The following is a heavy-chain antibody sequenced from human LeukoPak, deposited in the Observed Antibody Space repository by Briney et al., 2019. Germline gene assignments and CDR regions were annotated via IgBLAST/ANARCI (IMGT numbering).Heavy chain of an antibody. D-gene: IGHD4-17*01. CDR1: GFTFSDYY. J-gene: IGHJ6*02. CDR3: AREKKVGGDSNYHYYGMDV. V-gene: IGHV3-11*01. CDR2: MSGSGSNM. Sequence: GGSLRLSCAASGFTFSDYYMSWIHQAPGKGLEWVSFMSGSGSNMYYADSVKGRFTISRDNAKNSLYLQMNSLTVEDTAVYYCAREKKVGGDSNYHYYGMDVCGQGTTVTVSS.